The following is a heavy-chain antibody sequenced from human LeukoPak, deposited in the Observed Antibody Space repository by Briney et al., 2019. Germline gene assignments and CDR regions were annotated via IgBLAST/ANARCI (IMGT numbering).Heavy chain of an antibody. V-gene: IGHV3-21*04. CDR3: AKDAPVFSYDIDTVPY. CDR2: ISSSSSYI. J-gene: IGHJ4*02. D-gene: IGHD3-9*01. CDR1: GFTFSSYS. Sequence: KPGGSLRLSCAASGFTFSSYSMNWVRQAPGKGLEWVSSISSSSSYIYYADSVKGRFTISRDNSKNTLYLQMNSLRAEDTAVYYCAKDAPVFSYDIDTVPYWGQGTLVTVSS.